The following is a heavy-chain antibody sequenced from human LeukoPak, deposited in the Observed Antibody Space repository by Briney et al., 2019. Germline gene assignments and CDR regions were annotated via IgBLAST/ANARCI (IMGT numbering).Heavy chain of an antibody. D-gene: IGHD1-1*01. CDR2: INPKSGGT. V-gene: IGHV1-2*02. J-gene: IGHJ5*02. CDR3: ARASPYNWNDEGPRNWFDP. Sequence: ASVKVSCKTSGNNLGGFSIHWVRQAPGQGLEWMGWINPKSGGTSYGQPFQGRVTMTRDTSISTAYMELSRLRSDDTAVYYCARASPYNWNDEGPRNWFDPWGQGTLVTVSS. CDR1: GNNLGGFS.